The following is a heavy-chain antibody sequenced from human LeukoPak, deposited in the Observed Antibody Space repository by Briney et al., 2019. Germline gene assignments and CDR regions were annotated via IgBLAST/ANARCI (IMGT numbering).Heavy chain of an antibody. CDR1: GGSFSGYY. J-gene: IGHJ4*02. Sequence: KPSETLSLTCAVYGGSFSGYYWSWIRQPPGKGLEWIGEINHSGSTNYNPSLKSRVTISVDTSKTQFSLKLSSVTAADTAVYYCARANYYDSSGYSYWGQGTLVTVSS. CDR2: INHSGST. D-gene: IGHD3-22*01. V-gene: IGHV4-34*01. CDR3: ARANYYDSSGYSY.